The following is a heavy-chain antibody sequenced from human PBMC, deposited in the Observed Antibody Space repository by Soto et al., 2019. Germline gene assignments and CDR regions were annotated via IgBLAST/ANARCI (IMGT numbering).Heavy chain of an antibody. D-gene: IGHD1-26*01. V-gene: IGHV1-18*01. CDR3: AIEAGGY. Sequence: QVQLVQSGSEVKKPGVSVKVSCKASGYTFTSYGISWVRQAPGQGLEWWGWMSAYNGNTNYAPKVQGRVTMTPGTSTSTAYLELRSLRSNDPTVYYCAIEAGGYWGQGTLVTVSS. CDR1: GYTFTSYG. CDR2: MSAYNGNT. J-gene: IGHJ4*02.